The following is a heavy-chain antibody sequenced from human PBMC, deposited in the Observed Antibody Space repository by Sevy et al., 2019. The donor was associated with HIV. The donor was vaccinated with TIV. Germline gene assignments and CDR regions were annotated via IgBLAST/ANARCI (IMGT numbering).Heavy chain of an antibody. V-gene: IGHV3-48*02. CDR3: ARDTTSGAYSHGQEYFDY. CDR2: ISSSGSTI. D-gene: IGHD4-17*01. CDR1: GFTFSTYS. Sequence: GGFLRLSCAASGFTFSTYSMNCVRQAPGKGLEWVSYISSSGSTIYYADSVKGRFTISRDNAKNSLYLQMNSLRDEDTAVYYCARDTTSGAYSHGQEYFDYWGQGARVTVSS. J-gene: IGHJ4*02.